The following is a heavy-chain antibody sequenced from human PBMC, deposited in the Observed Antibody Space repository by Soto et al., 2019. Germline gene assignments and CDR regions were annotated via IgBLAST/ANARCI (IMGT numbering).Heavy chain of an antibody. CDR1: GYTFTGYY. J-gene: IGHJ4*02. CDR2: ISPKSGGT. D-gene: IGHD1-7*01. CDR3: GRGRSGELVVFY. V-gene: IGHV1-2*02. Sequence: QVQLVQSGAEVKESGASVKVSCKASGYTFTGYYIHWVRQAPGQGLEWVGEISPKSGGTRYAQKFQGRVTRTKDTSITTVYMELTNLSPDDTAVYYCGRGRSGELVVFYWGQGTLVTVHS.